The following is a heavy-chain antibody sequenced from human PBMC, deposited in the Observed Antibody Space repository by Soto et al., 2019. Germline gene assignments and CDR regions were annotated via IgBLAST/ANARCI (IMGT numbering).Heavy chain of an antibody. D-gene: IGHD3-3*01. CDR1: GFTFTSSA. Sequence: SVKVSCKASGFTFTSSAVQWVRQARGQRLEWIGWIVVGSGNTNYAQKFQERVTITRDMSTSTAYMELSSLRSEDTAVYYCAADRGSDFWSGYIGLDPWGQGTLLTVYS. CDR3: AADRGSDFWSGYIGLDP. CDR2: IVVGSGNT. J-gene: IGHJ5*02. V-gene: IGHV1-58*01.